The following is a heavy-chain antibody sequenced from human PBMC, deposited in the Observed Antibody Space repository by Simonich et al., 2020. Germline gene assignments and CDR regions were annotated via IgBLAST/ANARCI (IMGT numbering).Heavy chain of an antibody. D-gene: IGHD6-6*01. CDR3: AREAAARQDAFDI. CDR1: GYTLTSYG. Sequence: QVQLVQSGAEVKKPGASVQVSCKASGYTLTSYGISWVRQAPEQGLGWMGGIITYKSNTNDAQKLQGRVTMTTDTSTSTAYMELRSLRSDDTAVYYCAREAAARQDAFDIWGQGTMVTVSS. V-gene: IGHV1-18*01. J-gene: IGHJ3*02. CDR2: IITYKSNT.